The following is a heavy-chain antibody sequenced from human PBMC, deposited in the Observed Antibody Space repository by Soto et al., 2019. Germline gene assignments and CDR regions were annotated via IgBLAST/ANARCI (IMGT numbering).Heavy chain of an antibody. Sequence: PGGSLRLSCVASEFTFSSYEMNWVRQAPGKGLERVSYISSSGTTIYYTDSVKGRFTISRDNAKKSLYLQMNSLRAEDTAVYYCVRFGGAAAGPGDYWGQGTLVTVSS. D-gene: IGHD6-13*01. J-gene: IGHJ4*02. CDR3: VRFGGAAAGPGDY. CDR2: ISSSGTTI. CDR1: EFTFSSYE. V-gene: IGHV3-48*03.